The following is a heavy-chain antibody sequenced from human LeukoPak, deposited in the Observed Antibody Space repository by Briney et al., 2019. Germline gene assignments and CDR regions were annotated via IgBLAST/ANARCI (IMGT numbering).Heavy chain of an antibody. D-gene: IGHD3-22*01. CDR2: ISSSRSYI. J-gene: IGHJ4*02. CDR1: GFTFSSYS. Sequence: GGSLRLSCAASGFTFSSYSMNWVRQAPGKGLEWVSSISSSRSYIYYADSVKGRFTISRDNAKSSLYLQMNSLRAEDTAVYYCARGGGYYSTLSGQLDYWGQGTLVTVSS. V-gene: IGHV3-21*01. CDR3: ARGGGYYSTLSGQLDY.